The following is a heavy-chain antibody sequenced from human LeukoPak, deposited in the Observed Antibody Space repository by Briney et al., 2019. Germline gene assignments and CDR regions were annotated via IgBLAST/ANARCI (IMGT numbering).Heavy chain of an antibody. V-gene: IGHV4-38-2*01. CDR2: IYHSGST. CDR3: ASTLHCSGGSCYSIYYYYYMDV. Sequence: SETLSLTCAVSGYSISSGYYWGWIRQPPGKGLEWIGSIYHSGSTYYNPSLKSRVTISVDTSKNQFSLKLSSVTAADTAVYYCASTLHCSGGSCYSIYYYYYMDVWGKGTTVTVSS. J-gene: IGHJ6*03. D-gene: IGHD2-15*01. CDR1: GYSISSGYY.